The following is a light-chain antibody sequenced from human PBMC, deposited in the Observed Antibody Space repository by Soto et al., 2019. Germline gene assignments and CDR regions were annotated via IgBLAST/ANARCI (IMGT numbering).Light chain of an antibody. CDR1: QGISTY. Sequence: DIQVTQSPSSLSESAGDRGSITCRASQGISTYLNWYQQKPGKAPKLLIYAASSLQSGVPSRFSGSGSGTDFTFTISSLQPEDIATYYCQQYDNLPITFGQGTRLEIK. CDR3: QQYDNLPIT. CDR2: AAS. V-gene: IGKV1-33*01. J-gene: IGKJ5*01.